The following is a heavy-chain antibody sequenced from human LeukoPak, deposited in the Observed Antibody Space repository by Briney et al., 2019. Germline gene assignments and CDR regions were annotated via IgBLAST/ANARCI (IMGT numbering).Heavy chain of an antibody. CDR2: IIPIFGTA. Sequence: SVKVSCKASGGTFSSYAISWVRQAPGQGLEWMGGIIPIFGTANYAQKFQGRVTITADESTSTAYMELSSLRSEDTAVYYCARDMGRYYGMDVWGQGTTVTVSS. CDR3: ARDMGRYYGMDV. D-gene: IGHD3-10*01. V-gene: IGHV1-69*13. CDR1: GGTFSSYA. J-gene: IGHJ6*02.